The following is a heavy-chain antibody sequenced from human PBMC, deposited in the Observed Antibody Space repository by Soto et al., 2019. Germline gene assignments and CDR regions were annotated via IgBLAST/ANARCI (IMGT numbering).Heavy chain of an antibody. Sequence: QVQLVQSGAEVKKPGSSVKVSCKASGGTFSSYTISWVRQAPGQGLEWMGRIIPILGIANYAQKFQGRVTITAEKSTRTAYMELISLISEDTAVYYCASRVGTIFGVVTPSYYYYYMDVWGKGTTVTVSS. CDR2: IIPILGIA. CDR1: GGTFSSYT. CDR3: ASRVGTIFGVVTPSYYYYYMDV. D-gene: IGHD3-3*01. V-gene: IGHV1-69*02. J-gene: IGHJ6*03.